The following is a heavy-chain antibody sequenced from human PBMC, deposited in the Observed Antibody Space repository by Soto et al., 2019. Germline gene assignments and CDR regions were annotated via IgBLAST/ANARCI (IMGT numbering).Heavy chain of an antibody. J-gene: IGHJ6*03. D-gene: IGHD3-9*01. V-gene: IGHV4-59*08. CDR2: VYYTGST. CDR3: ARTVLGPDLLADSFVDYYYYMDV. CDR1: GGSISNFY. Sequence: QVQLQESGPGLVRPSETLSLTCTVSGGSISNFYWSWIRQPPGKGLEWIGSVYYTGSTSYNPSLKRRVTLSADTSRGQFSLRLNSVTAADTAVYYCARTVLGPDLLADSFVDYYYYMDVWGQGTTVTVSS.